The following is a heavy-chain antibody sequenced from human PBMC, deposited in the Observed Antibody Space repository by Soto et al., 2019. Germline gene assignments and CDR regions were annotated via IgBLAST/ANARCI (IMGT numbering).Heavy chain of an antibody. D-gene: IGHD3-3*01. CDR1: GGSISSGGYY. Sequence: QVQLQESGPGLVKPSQTLSLTCTVSGGSISSGGYYWSWIRQHPGKGLEWIGYIYYSGSTYYNPSLKSRVTISVDTSKNQFSLKLSSVTAADTAVYYCARALGVLRFLEWLFPGFDYWGQGTLVTVSS. J-gene: IGHJ4*02. V-gene: IGHV4-31*03. CDR2: IYYSGST. CDR3: ARALGVLRFLEWLFPGFDY.